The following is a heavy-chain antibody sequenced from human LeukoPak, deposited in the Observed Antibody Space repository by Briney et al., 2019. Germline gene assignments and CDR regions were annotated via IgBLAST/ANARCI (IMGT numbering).Heavy chain of an antibody. CDR3: ARASDGRDSSAFLLY. J-gene: IGHJ4*02. CDR1: GFTFSSYG. CDR2: IWSDGQTD. V-gene: IGHV3-33*01. Sequence: PGGSLRLSCAVSGFTFSSYGMHWVRQAPGKGLEWVAVIWSDGQTDYYGDSVEGRFTISRDNSKNTVYLQLNSLRAEDAAVYYCARASDGRDSSAFLLYWGQGTLVAVSS. D-gene: IGHD2/OR15-2a*01.